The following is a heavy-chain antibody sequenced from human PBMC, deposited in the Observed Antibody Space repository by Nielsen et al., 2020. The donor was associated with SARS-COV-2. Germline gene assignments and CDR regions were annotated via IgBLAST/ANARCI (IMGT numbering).Heavy chain of an antibody. CDR3: ARDQYCSSTSCYTLFDY. Sequence: GESLKISCTASGFTFANYTMNWVRQAPGKGLEWVAVIWYDGSNKYYADSVKGRFTISRDNSKNTLYLQMNSLRAEDTAVYYCARDQYCSSTSCYTLFDYWGQGTLVTVSS. V-gene: IGHV3-33*08. J-gene: IGHJ4*02. CDR2: IWYDGSNK. D-gene: IGHD2-2*02. CDR1: GFTFANYT.